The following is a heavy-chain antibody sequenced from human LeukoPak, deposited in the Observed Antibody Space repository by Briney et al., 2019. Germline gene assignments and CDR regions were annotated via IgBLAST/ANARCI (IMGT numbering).Heavy chain of an antibody. J-gene: IGHJ4*02. CDR3: ARSRTVADSILVPDAHFDY. CDR1: GFTFSSYS. V-gene: IGHV3-21*01. D-gene: IGHD6-6*01. CDR2: INRNRGYI. Sequence: GGSLRPSCAGSGFTFSSYSMNWVRQAPGKGLEWVSSINRNRGYIYYADSVKGRFTIPRDNAKNSLYLQMNSRRGEDTAVYYCARSRTVADSILVPDAHFDYWGQGTLVTVSS.